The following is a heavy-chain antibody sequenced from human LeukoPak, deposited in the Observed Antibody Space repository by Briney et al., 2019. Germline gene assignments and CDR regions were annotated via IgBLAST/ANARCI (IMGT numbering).Heavy chain of an antibody. Sequence: GGSLRLSCAASGFTFSSYWMSWVRQAPGKGLEWVANIKQDGSEKYYVDSVKGRFTISRDNAKNSLYLQMNSLRAEDTAVYYCARESSVRGVIPSYYYYYMDVWGKGTTVTISS. D-gene: IGHD3-10*01. CDR3: ARESSVRGVIPSYYYYYMDV. CDR2: IKQDGSEK. V-gene: IGHV3-7*01. CDR1: GFTFSSYW. J-gene: IGHJ6*03.